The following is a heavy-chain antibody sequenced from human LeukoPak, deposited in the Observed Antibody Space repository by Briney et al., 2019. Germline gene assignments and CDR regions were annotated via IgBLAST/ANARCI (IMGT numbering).Heavy chain of an antibody. CDR2: ISSSSSYI. V-gene: IGHV3-21*01. Sequence: GGSLRLSCAASGFTFSSYSMNWVRQAPGKGLEWVSSISSSSSYIYYADSVKGRFTISRDNAKNSLYLQMNSLRAEDTAVYYCARAGSSSWYPTPNWFGPWGQGTLVTVSS. CDR3: ARAGSSSWYPTPNWFGP. CDR1: GFTFSSYS. J-gene: IGHJ5*02. D-gene: IGHD6-13*01.